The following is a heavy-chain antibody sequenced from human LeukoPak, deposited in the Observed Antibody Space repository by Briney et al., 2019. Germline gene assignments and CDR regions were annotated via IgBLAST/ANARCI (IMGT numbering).Heavy chain of an antibody. CDR1: GGSISSGGYY. D-gene: IGHD3-3*01. J-gene: IGHJ5*02. CDR2: IYYSGST. V-gene: IGHV4-31*03. Sequence: SETLSLTCTVSGGSISSGGYYWSWIRQHPGKGLGWIGYIYYSGSTYYNPSLKSRVTISVDTSKNQFSLKLSSVTAADTAVYYCARHKNTIFGRAPGFDPWGQGTLVTVSS. CDR3: ARHKNTIFGRAPGFDP.